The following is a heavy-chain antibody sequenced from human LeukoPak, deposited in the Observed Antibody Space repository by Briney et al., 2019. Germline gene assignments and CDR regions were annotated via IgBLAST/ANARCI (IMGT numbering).Heavy chain of an antibody. CDR1: GGSIGSSRYY. CDR2: IYYSGST. V-gene: IGHV4-39*01. CDR3: ARREAVAGTFYAFDI. Sequence: SETLSLTCTVSGGSIGSSRYYWGWIRQPPGKGLEWIGSIYYSGSTYYNPSLKSRVTISVDTSKNQFSLKLSSVTAADTAVYYCARREAVAGTFYAFDIWGQGTMVTVSS. D-gene: IGHD6-19*01. J-gene: IGHJ3*02.